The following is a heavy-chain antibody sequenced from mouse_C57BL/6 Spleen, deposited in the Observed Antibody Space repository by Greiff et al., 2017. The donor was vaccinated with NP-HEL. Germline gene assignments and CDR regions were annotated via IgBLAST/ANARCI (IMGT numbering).Heavy chain of an antibody. CDR2: IYPRSGNT. D-gene: IGHD2-5*01. CDR3: ARESPYSKGGFAY. V-gene: IGHV1-81*01. J-gene: IGHJ3*01. CDR1: GYTFTSYG. Sequence: VQLQQSGAELARPGASVKLSCKASGYTFTSYGISWVKQRTGQGLEWIGEIYPRSGNTYYNEKFKGKATLTADKSSSTAYMELRSLTSEDSAVYFCARESPYSKGGFAYWGQRTLVTVSA.